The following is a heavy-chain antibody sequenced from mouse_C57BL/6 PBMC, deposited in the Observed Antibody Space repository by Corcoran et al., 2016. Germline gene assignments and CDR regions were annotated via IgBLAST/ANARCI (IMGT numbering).Heavy chain of an antibody. CDR3: ARIDYDYTYYAMDD. J-gene: IGHJ4*01. D-gene: IGHD2-4*01. CDR1: GYTFTTYG. V-gene: IGHV9-3*01. CDR2: INTYSGVP. Sequence: QIQLVQSGPELKKPGETVKISCKASGYTFTTYGMSWVKQAPGKGLKWMGWINTYSGVPTYADDFKVRFAFSLETSASTAYLQINNLKNEDTATYVCARIDYDYTYYAMDDWGQGTAVTVSA.